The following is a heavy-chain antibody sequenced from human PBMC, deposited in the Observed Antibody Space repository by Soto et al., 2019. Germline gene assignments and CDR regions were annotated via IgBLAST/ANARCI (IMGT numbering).Heavy chain of an antibody. D-gene: IGHD3-22*01. J-gene: IGHJ5*02. Sequence: PSVTLSLTCTVSGGSISRYYWSWIRQPPGKGLEWIGYIYYSGSTNYNPSLKSRVTISVDTSKNQFSLKLSSVTAADTAVYYCARGGSSGYYFSSFDPWGQGTLVTVSS. V-gene: IGHV4-59*01. CDR1: GGSISRYY. CDR3: ARGGSSGYYFSSFDP. CDR2: IYYSGST.